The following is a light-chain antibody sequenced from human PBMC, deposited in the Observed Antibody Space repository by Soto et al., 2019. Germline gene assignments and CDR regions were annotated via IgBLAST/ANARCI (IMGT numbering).Light chain of an antibody. CDR1: QSINRD. Sequence: IQMTQSPSSLSASVGDRATITCRASQSINRDLPWYQHRPGEAPNLLISRASSLQSGVPSMLSGSGIGTDFTLTSSSLQREEFATYYCQQSHITQYCFGQGTTVESK. CDR3: QQSHITQYC. CDR2: RAS. V-gene: IGKV1-39*01. J-gene: IGKJ2*03.